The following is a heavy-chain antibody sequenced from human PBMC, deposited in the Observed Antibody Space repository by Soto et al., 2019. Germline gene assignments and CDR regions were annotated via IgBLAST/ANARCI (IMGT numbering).Heavy chain of an antibody. J-gene: IGHJ4*02. CDR3: AKGSFGFDY. D-gene: IGHD3-10*01. Sequence: GGSLRLSCAASGVTFTSYAMTWVRQVPGEGLQWVSSISKSGDSTYYADSVKGRFTTSRDNSRNTLYLQMNSLRAEDTAIYYCAKGSFGFDYWGRGTLVTVSS. CDR1: GVTFTSYA. V-gene: IGHV3-23*01. CDR2: ISKSGDST.